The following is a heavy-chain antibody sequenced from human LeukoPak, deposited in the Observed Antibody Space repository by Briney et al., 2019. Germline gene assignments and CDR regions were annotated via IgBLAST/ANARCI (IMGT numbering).Heavy chain of an antibody. CDR1: GFTFSSYS. V-gene: IGHV3-48*01. Sequence: GGSLRLSCAASGFTFSSYSMNWVRQAPGKGLEWLSYISSGSRTIYYADSVQGRFTVSRDNAKNLLFLQMNSLRVGDTAVYYCARESITGHRDFDYWGQGILVTVSS. CDR2: ISSGSRTI. D-gene: IGHD2-8*02. J-gene: IGHJ4*02. CDR3: ARESITGHRDFDY.